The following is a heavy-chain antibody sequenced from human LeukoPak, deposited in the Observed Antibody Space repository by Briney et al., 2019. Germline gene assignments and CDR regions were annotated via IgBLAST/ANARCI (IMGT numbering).Heavy chain of an antibody. J-gene: IGHJ5*02. Sequence: GSSVKVSCKASGGTFSSYAISWVRQAPGQGLEWMGGIIPIFGTANYAQKFQGRVTITTDESTSTAYMELSSLRSEDTAVYYCASTSAYYDFFSWFDPWGQGTLVTVSS. CDR2: IIPIFGTA. CDR1: GGTFSSYA. D-gene: IGHD3-3*01. V-gene: IGHV1-69*05. CDR3: ASTSAYYDFFSWFDP.